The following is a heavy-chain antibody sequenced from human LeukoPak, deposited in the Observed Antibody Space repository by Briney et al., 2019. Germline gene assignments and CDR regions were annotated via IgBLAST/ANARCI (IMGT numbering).Heavy chain of an antibody. CDR3: AKALHYDLWSGYFD. V-gene: IGHV3-23*01. D-gene: IGHD3-3*01. Sequence: GGSLRLSCAASGFTFSIYAMSWVRQAPGKGLEWVSAISGSGGTTYYADSVKGRFTISRDNSKNALYLQMNSLRAEDTAVYYRAKALHYDLWSGYFDWGQGTLVTVSS. CDR1: GFTFSIYA. J-gene: IGHJ4*02. CDR2: ISGSGGTT.